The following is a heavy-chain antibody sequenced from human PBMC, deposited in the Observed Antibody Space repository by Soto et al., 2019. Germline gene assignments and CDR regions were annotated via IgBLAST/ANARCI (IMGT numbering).Heavy chain of an antibody. CDR1: GFTFSNYA. Sequence: EVQLVESGGGLVQPGGSLRLSCAASGFTFSNYAMHWVRQAPGKGLECVSVISANGDTTYYANSVKDRFTISRDNSKNTLYLQMGSLRADDMAVYYCAMAWRADVWGQGTTVAVSS. V-gene: IGHV3-64*01. J-gene: IGHJ6*02. CDR3: AMAWRADV. CDR2: ISANGDTT.